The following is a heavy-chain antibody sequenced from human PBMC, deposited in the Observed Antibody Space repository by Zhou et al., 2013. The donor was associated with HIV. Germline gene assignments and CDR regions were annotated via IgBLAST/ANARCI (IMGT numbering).Heavy chain of an antibody. D-gene: IGHD3-10*01. CDR3: SRRQQLLDQ. CDR1: GGTFNNYA. V-gene: IGHV1-69*15. CDR2: ITPMFGTP. J-gene: IGHJ4*02. Sequence: QVQLVQSGAEVKKPGSSVKISCKASGGTFNNYAINWVRQAPGQGLEWVGRITPMFGTPDYARKFRGRVKISADESSTTSYIEIFSLGREDTATYFCSRRQQLLDQWGQGTLISVSS.